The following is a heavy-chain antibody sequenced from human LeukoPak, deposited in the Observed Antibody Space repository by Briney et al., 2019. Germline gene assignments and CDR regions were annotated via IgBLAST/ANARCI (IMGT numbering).Heavy chain of an antibody. CDR1: GDSVSSNSAA. V-gene: IGHV6-1*01. CDR3: ARSLDCSGGSCYSPFPSASFDP. CDR2: TYYRSKWYN. J-gene: IGHJ5*02. Sequence: SQTLSLTCAISGDSVSSNSAAWNWIRQSPSRGLEWLGRTYYRSKWYNDYAVSVKSRITINPDTSKNQFSLQLNSVTPEDTAVYYCARSLDCSGGSCYSPFPSASFDPWGQGTLVTVSS. D-gene: IGHD2-15*01.